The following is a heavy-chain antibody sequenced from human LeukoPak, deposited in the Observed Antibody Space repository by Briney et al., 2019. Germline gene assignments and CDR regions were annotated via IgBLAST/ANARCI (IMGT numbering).Heavy chain of an antibody. CDR2: IIPIIGTT. CDR3: ARDRVDPMAAVTKPIEY. J-gene: IGHJ4*02. V-gene: IGHV1-69*04. D-gene: IGHD4-17*01. Sequence: SVKVSCKASGGTLSSYGFSWVRQAPGQGLEWMGNIIPIIGTTNYAQSFQGRVTLTADKSTNTVYMELNSLIFEDTALYCCARDRVDPMAAVTKPIEYCGQGTLVTVSS. CDR1: GGTLSSYG.